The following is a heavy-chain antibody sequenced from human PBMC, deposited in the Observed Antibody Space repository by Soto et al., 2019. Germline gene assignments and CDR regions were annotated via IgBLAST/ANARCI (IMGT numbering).Heavy chain of an antibody. CDR2: ISGRGGST. CDR1: GVTFSSYA. V-gene: IGHV3-23*01. J-gene: IGHJ3*02. D-gene: IGHD4-17*01. Sequence: GRSPHISSAAYGVTFSSYAMSWVRQAPGKGLEWVSGISGRGGSTSYAESGKGRFTISRDNSKNTLYLHMNSLRAEDTAVYYCSIGPRDYEKRHAFYISGQG. CDR3: SIGPRDYEKRHAFYI.